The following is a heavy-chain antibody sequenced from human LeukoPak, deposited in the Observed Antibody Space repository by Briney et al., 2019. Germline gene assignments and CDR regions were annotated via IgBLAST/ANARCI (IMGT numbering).Heavy chain of an antibody. V-gene: IGHV1-3*01. J-gene: IGHJ3*01. CDR2: INAGNGNT. D-gene: IGHD3-22*01. Sequence: GASVKVSCEASGYTFTSYAMHWVRQAPGQRLEWMGWINAGNGNTKYSQKFQGRVTITRDTSASTAYMELSSLRSEDTAVYYCARDRAWPYYYDSSGEVTDAFDVWGQGTMVTVSS. CDR1: GYTFTSYA. CDR3: ARDRAWPYYYDSSGEVTDAFDV.